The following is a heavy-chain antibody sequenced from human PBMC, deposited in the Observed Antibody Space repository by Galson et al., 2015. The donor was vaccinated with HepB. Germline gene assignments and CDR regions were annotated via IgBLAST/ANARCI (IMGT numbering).Heavy chain of an antibody. CDR2: ISYDGSNK. J-gene: IGHJ4*02. V-gene: IGHV3-30-3*01. D-gene: IGHD3-10*01. Sequence: SLRLSCAASGFTFSSYAMHWVRQAPGKGLEWVAVISYDGSNKYYADSVKGRFTISRDNSKNTLYLQMNSLRAEDTAVYYCARDSVLWFGELLYPPDYWGQGTLVTVSS. CDR1: GFTFSSYA. CDR3: ARDSVLWFGELLYPPDY.